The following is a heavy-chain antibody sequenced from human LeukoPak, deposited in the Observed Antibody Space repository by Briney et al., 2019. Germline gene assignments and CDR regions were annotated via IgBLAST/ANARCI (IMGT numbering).Heavy chain of an antibody. D-gene: IGHD2-15*01. CDR2: IYHSGST. Sequence: SETLSLTCTVSGYSISSGYYWGWIRQPPGKGLEWIGSIYHSGSTYYNPSLKSRVTISVDTSKNQFSLKLSSVTAADTAVYYCARHPKRYCSGGSCYLEIYYYYYMDVWGKGTTVTISS. CDR3: ARHPKRYCSGGSCYLEIYYYYYMDV. J-gene: IGHJ6*03. CDR1: GYSISSGYY. V-gene: IGHV4-38-2*02.